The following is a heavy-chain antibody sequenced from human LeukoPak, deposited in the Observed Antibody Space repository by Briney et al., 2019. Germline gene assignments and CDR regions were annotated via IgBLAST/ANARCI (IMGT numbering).Heavy chain of an antibody. CDR1: GYSISSGDY. V-gene: IGHV4-38-2*01. Sequence: PSDTLSLTCAVSGYSISSGDYWGWIRQPPGKGLEWIGSIFNSGSTYYNPSLKSRVTISADTSKRHFSLKLSSVTAADTAVYYCARNRSEPLGNGGSFDYWGQGTLVTVSS. CDR3: ARNRSEPLGNGGSFDY. CDR2: IFNSGST. J-gene: IGHJ4*02. D-gene: IGHD3-16*01.